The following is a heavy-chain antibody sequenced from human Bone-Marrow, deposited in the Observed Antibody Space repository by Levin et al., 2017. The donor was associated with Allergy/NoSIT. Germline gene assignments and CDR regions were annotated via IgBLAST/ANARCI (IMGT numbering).Heavy chain of an antibody. CDR1: GFTVSSNY. J-gene: IGHJ4*02. V-gene: IGHV3-53*01. Sequence: GESLKISCAASGFTVSSNYMSWVRQAPGKGLEWVSAIYSGGSTYYADSVKGRFTISRDNSKNTLYLQMNSLRAEDTAMYYCARGPTYGVADYWGQGTLVTVSS. CDR3: ARGPTYGVADY. CDR2: IYSGGST. D-gene: IGHD3-3*01.